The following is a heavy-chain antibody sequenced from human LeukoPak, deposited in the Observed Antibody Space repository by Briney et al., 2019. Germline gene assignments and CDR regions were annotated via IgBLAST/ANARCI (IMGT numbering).Heavy chain of an antibody. CDR1: GYTLTELS. Sequence: ASVKVSCKVSGYTLTELSMHWVRQAPGKGLEWMGGFDPEDGETIYAQKLQGRVTMTTDTSTSTAYMELRSLRSDDTAVYCCAREYYYGSGSAFWGQGTLVTVSS. V-gene: IGHV1-24*01. D-gene: IGHD3-10*01. J-gene: IGHJ4*02. CDR2: FDPEDGET. CDR3: AREYYYGSGSAF.